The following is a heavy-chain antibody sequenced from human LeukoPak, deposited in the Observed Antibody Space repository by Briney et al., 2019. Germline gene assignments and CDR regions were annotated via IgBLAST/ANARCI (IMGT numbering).Heavy chain of an antibody. CDR3: ARVHYDSSGYSYWFDP. V-gene: IGHV1-2*02. D-gene: IGHD3-22*01. CDR1: GYTFTGYY. CDR2: INPNSGGT. Sequence: ASVKVSCKASGYTFTGYYIHWVRQAPGQGLEWMGWINPNSGGTNYAQKFQGRVTMTGDTSISTAYMELSRLRSDDTAVYYCARVHYDSSGYSYWFDPWGQGTLVTVSS. J-gene: IGHJ5*02.